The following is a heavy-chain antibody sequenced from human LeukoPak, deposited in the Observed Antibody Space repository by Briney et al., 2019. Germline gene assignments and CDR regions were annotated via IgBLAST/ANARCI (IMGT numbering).Heavy chain of an antibody. CDR1: GFTFRSYA. J-gene: IGHJ5*02. CDR2: IRGSGGST. Sequence: GGSLRLSCAASGFTFRSYAMSCVRQAPGRGLEWVSAIRGSGGSTYYADSVKGRFTIYRDNSKNTLYLQMNSVKAEDTALYYCAKDRRLTGTTGGWFDPWGQGTLVTVSS. V-gene: IGHV3-23*01. D-gene: IGHD1-7*01. CDR3: AKDRRLTGTTGGWFDP.